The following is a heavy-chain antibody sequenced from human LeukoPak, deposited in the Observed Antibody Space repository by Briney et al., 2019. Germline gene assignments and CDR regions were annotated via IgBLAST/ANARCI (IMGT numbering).Heavy chain of an antibody. V-gene: IGHV4-34*01. CDR2: INHSGST. J-gene: IGHJ5*02. Sequence: KPSETLSLTCAVYGGSFSGYYWSWIRQPPGKGLEWIGEINHSGSTNYNPSLKSRVTISVDTSKNQFSLKLSSVTAADTAVYYCARKRDEYYDFWSGYLKARWFDPWGQGTLATVSS. CDR3: ARKRDEYYDFWSGYLKARWFDP. CDR1: GGSFSGYY. D-gene: IGHD3-3*01.